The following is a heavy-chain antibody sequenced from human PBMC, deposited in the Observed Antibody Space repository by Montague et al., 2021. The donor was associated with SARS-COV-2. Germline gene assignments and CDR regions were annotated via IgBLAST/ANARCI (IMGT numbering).Heavy chain of an antibody. CDR1: GWRISSSGHY. Sequence: TLSLTCTVSGWRISSSGHYWNWIRQVPGRGLEWIGSIYYSGSTYYNPSLKGRVSISVDTSRNQFSLKVKSLTAADTAKYFCARGLFSSSERKGYFEHWGLGTLATVSS. CDR2: IYYSGST. D-gene: IGHD3-10*01. V-gene: IGHV4-31*03. CDR3: ARGLFSSSERKGYFEH. J-gene: IGHJ4*02.